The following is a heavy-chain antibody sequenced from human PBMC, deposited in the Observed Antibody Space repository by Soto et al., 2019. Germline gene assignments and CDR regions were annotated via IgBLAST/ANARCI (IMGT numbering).Heavy chain of an antibody. CDR1: GGTFSSYA. D-gene: IGHD3-3*01. CDR2: IIPIFGTA. CDR3: AREGYYDFWSGYVSGYYYYGMDV. J-gene: IGHJ6*02. V-gene: IGHV1-69*13. Sequence: SVKVSCKASGGTFSSYAISWVRQAPGQGLEWMGGIIPIFGTANYAQKFQGRVTITADESTSTAYMELSSLRSEDTAVYYCAREGYYDFWSGYVSGYYYYGMDVWGQGTTVTVSS.